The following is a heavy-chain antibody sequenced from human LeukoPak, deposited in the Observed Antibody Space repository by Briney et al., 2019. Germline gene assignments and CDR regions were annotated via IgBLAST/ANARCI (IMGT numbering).Heavy chain of an antibody. V-gene: IGHV3-23*01. D-gene: IGHD6-13*01. J-gene: IGHJ4*02. Sequence: GGSLRLSCAASGFTFSSYAMSWVRQAPGKGLEWVSAISGSGGSTYYADSVKGRFTISRDNSKNTLYLQMNSLRAEDTAVYYYAKDGDSSSVGDYWGQGTLVTVSS. CDR1: GFTFSSYA. CDR3: AKDGDSSSVGDY. CDR2: ISGSGGST.